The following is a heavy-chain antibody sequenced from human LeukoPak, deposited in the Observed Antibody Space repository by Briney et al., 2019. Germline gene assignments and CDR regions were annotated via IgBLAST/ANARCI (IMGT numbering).Heavy chain of an antibody. Sequence: GGSLRLSCAASGFTFSSYWMSWVRQAPGKGLKWVANIKEDGSGKYYVDSVKGRFTTSRDNAKNSLYLQMNSLRTEDTAVYYCARRYYSGSFYFDYWGQGTLVTVSS. D-gene: IGHD3-10*01. V-gene: IGHV3-7*05. CDR2: IKEDGSGK. CDR1: GFTFSSYW. J-gene: IGHJ4*02. CDR3: ARRYYSGSFYFDY.